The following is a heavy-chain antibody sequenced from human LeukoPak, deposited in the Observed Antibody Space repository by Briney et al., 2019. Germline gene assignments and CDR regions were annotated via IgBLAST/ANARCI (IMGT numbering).Heavy chain of an antibody. Sequence: SETLSLTCTVSGGSISSYYWSWIRQPPGKGLEWIGEINHSGSTNYNPSLKSRVTISVDTSKNQFSLKLSSVTAADTAVYYCARGPTRYYFDYWGQGTLVTVSS. V-gene: IGHV4-34*01. CDR1: GGSISSYY. CDR2: INHSGST. J-gene: IGHJ4*02. CDR3: ARGPTRYYFDY.